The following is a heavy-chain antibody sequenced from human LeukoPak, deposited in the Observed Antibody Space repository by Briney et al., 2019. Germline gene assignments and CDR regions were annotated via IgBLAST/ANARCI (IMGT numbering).Heavy chain of an antibody. D-gene: IGHD1-26*01. CDR3: TRSGTYVFDF. Sequence: GGSLRPSCAASGFTFSNYWMSWVRQAPGKGLEWVANIKQDGSDIYYVDSVKGRFTISRDNAKNSLYLQMNSLRAEDTAVYYCTRSGTYVFDFWGQGTLVTVSS. V-gene: IGHV3-7*01. CDR2: IKQDGSDI. CDR1: GFTFSNYW. J-gene: IGHJ4*02.